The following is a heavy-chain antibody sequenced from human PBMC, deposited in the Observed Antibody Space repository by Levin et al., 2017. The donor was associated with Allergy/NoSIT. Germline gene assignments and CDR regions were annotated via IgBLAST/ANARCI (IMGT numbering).Heavy chain of an antibody. D-gene: IGHD6-19*01. V-gene: IGHV3-23*01. CDR2: ISGSGGST. CDR1: GFTFSSYA. Sequence: GESLKISCAASGFTFSSYAMSWVRQAPGKGLEWVSAISGSGGSTYYADSVKGRFTISRDNSKNTLYLQMNSLRAEDTAVYYCAKVQIAVAGLYFDYWGQGTLVTVSS. CDR3: AKVQIAVAGLYFDY. J-gene: IGHJ4*02.